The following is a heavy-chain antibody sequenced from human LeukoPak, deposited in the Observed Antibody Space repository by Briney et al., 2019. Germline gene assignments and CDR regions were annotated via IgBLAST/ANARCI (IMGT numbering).Heavy chain of an antibody. CDR3: ARHQIVVVPGGFDP. Sequence: SETLSLTCAVYGGSFSGYYWSWIRQPPGKGLEWIGEINHSGSTNYNPSLKSRVTISVDTSKNQFSLKLSSVTAADTAVYYCARHQIVVVPGGFDPWGQGTLVTVSS. CDR1: GGSFSGYY. V-gene: IGHV4-34*01. D-gene: IGHD2-2*01. CDR2: INHSGST. J-gene: IGHJ5*02.